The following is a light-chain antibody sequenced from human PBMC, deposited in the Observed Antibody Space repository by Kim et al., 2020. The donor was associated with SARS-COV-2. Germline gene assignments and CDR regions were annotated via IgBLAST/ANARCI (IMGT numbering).Light chain of an antibody. CDR3: ATWDVTLNGWV. V-gene: IGLV1-44*01. CDR1: GSTLSSQF. J-gene: IGLJ3*02. Sequence: VTIFGTGSGSTLSSQFVNWYQQLPGTAPKVCIYNDNQRPSGGPDRFSGSRSGTSASLAISGLQSEDEADYYCATWDVTLNGWVFGGRTQLTVL. CDR2: NDN.